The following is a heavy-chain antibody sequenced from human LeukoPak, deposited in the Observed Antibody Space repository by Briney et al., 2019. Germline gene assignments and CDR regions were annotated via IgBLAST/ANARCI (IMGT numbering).Heavy chain of an antibody. V-gene: IGHV4-59*08. D-gene: IGHD5-18*01. CDR1: GGSISSYY. J-gene: IGHJ4*02. CDR2: IYYSGST. Sequence: SETLSLTCTVSGGSISSYYWSWIRQPPGKGLEWIGYIYYSGSTNYNPSLKSRVTISVDTSKNQFSLKLSSVTAADTAVYYCARRTAMAYFDYWGQGTLVTASS. CDR3: ARRTAMAYFDY.